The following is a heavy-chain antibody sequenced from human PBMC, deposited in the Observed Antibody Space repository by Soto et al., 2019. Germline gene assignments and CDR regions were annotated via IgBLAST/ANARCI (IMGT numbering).Heavy chain of an antibody. CDR1: GFTFSYRC. J-gene: IGHJ4*02. D-gene: IGHD5-12*01. CDR3: ATVDGPTVTTMFFDY. CDR2: ISPASNSV. V-gene: IGHV3-48*02. Sequence: PGGSQRLSSAGSGFTFSYRCMIWVRQAPGKGLEWLSYISPASNSVHYANSVKGRFSIFRDNARDSLFLQMNSLRDDDTGVYYCATVDGPTVTTMFFDYWGQGILVTVSS.